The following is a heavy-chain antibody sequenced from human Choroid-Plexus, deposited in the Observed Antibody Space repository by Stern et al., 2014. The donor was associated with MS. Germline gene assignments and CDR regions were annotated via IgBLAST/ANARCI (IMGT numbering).Heavy chain of an antibody. CDR3: AKDRQYLTYFFDH. CDR2: VSYDGSNK. D-gene: IGHD2/OR15-2a*01. V-gene: IGHV3-30*18. J-gene: IGHJ5*02. CDR1: GFTFGSCA. Sequence: MQLVESGGGVVQPGRPLSLSCVVSGFTFGSCAMHWVRQATGKGLEWVAGVSYDGSNKYYADSVKGRFTISRDNSQNTLYMQMSSLRPEDTAVYYCAKDRQYLTYFFDHWGQGSLVTVSS.